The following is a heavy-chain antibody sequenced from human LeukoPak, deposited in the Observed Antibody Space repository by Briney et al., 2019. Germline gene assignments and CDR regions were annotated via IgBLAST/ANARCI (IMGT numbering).Heavy chain of an antibody. J-gene: IGHJ4*02. CDR1: GFTFSNSR. V-gene: IGHV3-74*01. Sequence: GGSLRLSCAASGFTFSNSRMHWVRQAPGKGLVWVSRINSDGSRTTYADFVKGRFTISRDNGKNTLYLQMNSLRVEDTAVYYCARDPDSSGWSSKDYWGQGTLVTVSS. CDR3: ARDPDSSGWSSKDY. CDR2: INSDGSRT. D-gene: IGHD6-19*01.